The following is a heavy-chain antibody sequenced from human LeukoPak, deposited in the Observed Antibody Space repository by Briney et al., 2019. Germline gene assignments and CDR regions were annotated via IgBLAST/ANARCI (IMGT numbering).Heavy chain of an antibody. CDR2: IQAKAYGGAT. V-gene: IGHV3-49*04. J-gene: IGHJ4*02. Sequence: GRSLRLSCSTSGFTFGDYAMSWVRQAPGKGLEWVGFIQAKAYGGATKYAASVNGRFSISRDDSQSIANLQMNDLKTEDTAVYYCTRAPHPRCSSSGCYLDYWGQGTLVAVSS. CDR1: GFTFGDYA. CDR3: TRAPHPRCSSSGCYLDY. D-gene: IGHD2-2*01.